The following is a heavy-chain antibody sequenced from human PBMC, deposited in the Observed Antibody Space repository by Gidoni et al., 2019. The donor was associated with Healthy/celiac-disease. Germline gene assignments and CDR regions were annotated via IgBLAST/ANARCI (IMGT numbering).Heavy chain of an antibody. Sequence: QVQLVESGGGVVQPGRSLSLSCAASGLTFSSYALHWVRQAPGKGLEWVAVISYDGSNKYYADSVKGRFTISRDNSKNTLYLQMNSLRAEDTAVYYCARDANYYDSSGYSFAFDIWGQGTMVTVSS. CDR3: ARDANYYDSSGYSFAFDI. D-gene: IGHD3-22*01. CDR1: GLTFSSYA. CDR2: ISYDGSNK. V-gene: IGHV3-30-3*01. J-gene: IGHJ3*02.